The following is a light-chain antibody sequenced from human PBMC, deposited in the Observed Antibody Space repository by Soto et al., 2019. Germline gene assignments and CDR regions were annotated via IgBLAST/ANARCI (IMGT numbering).Light chain of an antibody. CDR2: GAS. CDR3: QQYGSSQS. V-gene: IGKV3-20*01. J-gene: IGKJ1*01. Sequence: EIVLTQSPGTLSLSPGDRATLSCRARQSVSSSYLAWYQQKPGQAPRLLIYGASSRATGIPDRFSGSGSGTDFTLTISRLEPEDCAVYYCQQYGSSQSFGQGTKVEIK. CDR1: QSVSSSY.